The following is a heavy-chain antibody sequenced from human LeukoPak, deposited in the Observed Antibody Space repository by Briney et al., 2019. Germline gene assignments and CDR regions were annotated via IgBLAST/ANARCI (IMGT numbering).Heavy chain of an antibody. CDR3: ARDQGYYDSSGPIDY. V-gene: IGHV3-48*01. J-gene: IGHJ4*02. D-gene: IGHD3-22*01. CDR1: GFTFRSYN. CDR2: ISYSSTTI. Sequence: GGSLRLSCATSGFTFRSYNMNWVRQAPGKGLEWISYISYSSTTIYYADSVKGRFTISRDNAKNSLYLQMNSLRAEDTAVYYCARDQGYYDSSGPIDYWGQGTLVTVPS.